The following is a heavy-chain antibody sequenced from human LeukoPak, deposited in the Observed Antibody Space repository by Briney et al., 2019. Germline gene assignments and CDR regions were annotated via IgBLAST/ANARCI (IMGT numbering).Heavy chain of an antibody. Sequence: ASVKVSCKASGYTFTSYAMHWVRQAPGQRLEWMGWINAGSGNTKYSQKFQGRDTITSDTSPSTASTALSSLRSGATGVYSCATIAAAGNFDYWGQGTLVTVSS. D-gene: IGHD6-13*01. J-gene: IGHJ4*02. CDR2: INAGSGNT. CDR1: GYTFTSYA. V-gene: IGHV1-3*01. CDR3: ATIAAAGNFDY.